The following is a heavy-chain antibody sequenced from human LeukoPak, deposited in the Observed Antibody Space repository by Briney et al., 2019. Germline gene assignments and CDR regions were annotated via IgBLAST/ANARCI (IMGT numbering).Heavy chain of an antibody. CDR1: GYTFTSYG. Sequence: VASVKVSCKASGYTFTSYGISWVRQAPGQGLEWMGWISAYNGNTNYAQKLQGRVTMTTDTSTSTAYMELRSLRAEDTAVYCCAKEDEGHSSSWYKRGAFDIWGQGTMVTVSS. D-gene: IGHD6-13*01. J-gene: IGHJ3*02. CDR3: AKEDEGHSSSWYKRGAFDI. CDR2: ISAYNGNT. V-gene: IGHV1-18*01.